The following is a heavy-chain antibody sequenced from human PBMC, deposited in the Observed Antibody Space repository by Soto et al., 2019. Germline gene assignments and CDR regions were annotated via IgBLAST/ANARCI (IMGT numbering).Heavy chain of an antibody. Sequence: EVQLLESGGGLVQPGGSLRLSCAASGFTFSSYAMSWVRQAPGKGLEWVSAISGSGGSTYYADSVKVRFTTSRDNSKNTLYLQMNSRRAEDTAVYYCEKFGRGYSVTWGQGTLVTVSS. D-gene: IGHD3-16*01. CDR2: ISGSGGST. J-gene: IGHJ5*02. CDR3: EKFGRGYSVT. CDR1: GFTFSSYA. V-gene: IGHV3-23*01.